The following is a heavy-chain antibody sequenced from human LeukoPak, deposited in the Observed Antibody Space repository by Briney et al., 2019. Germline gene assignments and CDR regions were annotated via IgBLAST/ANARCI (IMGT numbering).Heavy chain of an antibody. Sequence: GGSLRLSCAASGYTFSTYDVHWVRQAPGKGLEWVADISYDGSEQYYADSVKGRFTISRDNSKNTLYLQMDSLRAEDTAVYYCAKRPDCSTTNCFRFEYWGQGTLVTVSS. CDR2: ISYDGSEQ. D-gene: IGHD2-2*01. CDR3: AKRPDCSTTNCFRFEY. J-gene: IGHJ4*02. CDR1: GYTFSTYD. V-gene: IGHV3-30*04.